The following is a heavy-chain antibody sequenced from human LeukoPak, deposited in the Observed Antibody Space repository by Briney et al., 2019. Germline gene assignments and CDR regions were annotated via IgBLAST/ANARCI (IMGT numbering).Heavy chain of an antibody. D-gene: IGHD3-10*01. Sequence: GGSLRLSCAASGFTFSSYSMNWVRQAPGKGLEWVSSISSSSSYIYYADSVKGRFTISRDNAKNSLYLQMNSLRAEDTAVYYCARSEYYGSGSYYTYPDYWGQGTLVTVSS. J-gene: IGHJ4*02. CDR3: ARSEYYGSGSYYTYPDY. CDR2: ISSSSSYI. CDR1: GFTFSSYS. V-gene: IGHV3-21*01.